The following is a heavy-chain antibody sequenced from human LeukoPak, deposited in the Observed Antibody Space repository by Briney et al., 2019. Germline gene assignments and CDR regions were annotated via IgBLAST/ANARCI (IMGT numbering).Heavy chain of an antibody. D-gene: IGHD6-25*01. J-gene: IGHJ6*02. Sequence: PGGSLRLSCAASGFTFSDYYMSWIRQAPGKGLEWVANINQEGSERNYVDSVRGRFTISRDNAKSSVFLQMNSLRADDTAVYYCARDGYPYAMDVCGQGTTVTVFS. CDR2: INQEGSER. V-gene: IGHV3-7*01. CDR1: GFTFSDYY. CDR3: ARDGYPYAMDV.